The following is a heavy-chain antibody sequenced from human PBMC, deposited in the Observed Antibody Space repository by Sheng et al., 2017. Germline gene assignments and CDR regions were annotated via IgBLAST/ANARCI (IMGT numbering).Heavy chain of an antibody. CDR2: HKTDGSEA. CDR1: GFTFGTYW. CDR3: ARFDV. Sequence: EVQLGGIWGGLVQPGGSLRLSCAASGFTFGTYWMTWVRHRPGKGLEWVANHKTDGSEAKYADSVKGRFTISRDNVKNVLYLQMNNLGGDDTALYYCARFDVWGQGAMVTVSS. V-gene: IGHV3-7*01. J-gene: IGHJ3*01.